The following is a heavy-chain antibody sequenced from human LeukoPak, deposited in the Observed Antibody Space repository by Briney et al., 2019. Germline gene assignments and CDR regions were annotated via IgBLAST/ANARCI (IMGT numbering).Heavy chain of an antibody. V-gene: IGHV4-39*07. J-gene: IGHJ4*02. CDR1: GGSISSSSYY. D-gene: IGHD3-10*01. Sequence: SETLSLTCTVSGGSISSSSYYWGWIRQPPGKGLEWIGSIYYSGSTYYNPSLKSRVTISVDTSKNQFSLKLSSVTAADTAVYYCARRGYYGSGSSLDYWGQGTLVTVSS. CDR2: IYYSGST. CDR3: ARRGYYGSGSSLDY.